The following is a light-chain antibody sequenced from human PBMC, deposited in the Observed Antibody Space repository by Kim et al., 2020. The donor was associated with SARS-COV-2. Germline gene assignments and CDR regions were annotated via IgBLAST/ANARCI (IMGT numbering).Light chain of an antibody. CDR1: QDIDKY. CDR2: DAS. J-gene: IGKJ4*01. Sequence: EIQMTQSPSSLSASVGDRVTITCQASQDIDKYINWYQQKPGRAPKVLIYDASNVETGVPSRFSGSGSGTEFTLTINSLQPEDVGTYYCHQYDNLSFGGGTKVDIK. V-gene: IGKV1-33*01. CDR3: HQYDNLS.